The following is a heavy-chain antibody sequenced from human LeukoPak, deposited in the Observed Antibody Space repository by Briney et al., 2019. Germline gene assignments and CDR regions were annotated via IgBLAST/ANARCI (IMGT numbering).Heavy chain of an antibody. D-gene: IGHD1-26*01. CDR2: AHLSGAS. Sequence: SETRSLTCAVSGGSILTTNWWSWVRQPPGKGLEWIGEAHLSGASNYNPSLKSRVNMSIDKSKNQLSLELTSVTAADTAIYYCTRESGAFSPFGFWGQGTLVTVSS. CDR1: GGSILTTNW. J-gene: IGHJ4*02. V-gene: IGHV4-4*02. CDR3: TRESGAFSPFGF.